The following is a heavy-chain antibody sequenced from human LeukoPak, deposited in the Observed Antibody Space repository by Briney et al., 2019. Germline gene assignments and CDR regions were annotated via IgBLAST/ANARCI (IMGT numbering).Heavy chain of an antibody. CDR3: ARVPGRSSSPDY. Sequence: SETLSLTCTVSGGSISSYYWNWIRQPPGKGLEWIGYIYYSGGTNYNPSLKSRVTISLDTSKNQFSLKLSSVTAADTAVYYCARVPGRSSSPDYWGQGTLVTVSS. D-gene: IGHD6-13*01. J-gene: IGHJ4*02. CDR1: GGSISSYY. V-gene: IGHV4-59*01. CDR2: IYYSGGT.